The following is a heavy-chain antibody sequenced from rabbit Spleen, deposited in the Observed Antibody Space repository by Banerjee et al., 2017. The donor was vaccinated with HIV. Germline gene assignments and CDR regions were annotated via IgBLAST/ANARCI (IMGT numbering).Heavy chain of an antibody. J-gene: IGHJ4*01. CDR3: VRGAYNSGNGWDL. CDR1: GFSLSDNYV. V-gene: IGHV1S45*01. CDR2: IRAGSSGTT. D-gene: IGHD1-1*01. Sequence: QEQLEESGGDLVKPEGSLTLTCTASGFSLSDNYVMCWVRQAPGKGLESIACIRAGSSGTTYYTSWAKGRFTISKTSSTTVTLQMTSLTVADTATYFCVRGAYNSGNGWDLWGQGTLVTVS.